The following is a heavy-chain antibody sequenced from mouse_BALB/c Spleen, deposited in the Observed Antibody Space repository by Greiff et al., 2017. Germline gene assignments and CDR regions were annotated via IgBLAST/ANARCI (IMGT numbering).Heavy chain of an antibody. V-gene: IGHV1-77*01. CDR3: ARWDITTAPMDY. J-gene: IGHJ4*01. CDR2: IYPGSGST. Sequence: VMLVESGPELVKPGASVKMSCKASGYTFTDYVISWVKQRTGQGLEWIGEIYPGSGSTYYNEKFKGKATLTADKSSNTAYMQLSSLTSEDSAVYFCARWDITTAPMDYWGQGTSVTVSS. D-gene: IGHD1-2*01. CDR1: GYTFTDYV.